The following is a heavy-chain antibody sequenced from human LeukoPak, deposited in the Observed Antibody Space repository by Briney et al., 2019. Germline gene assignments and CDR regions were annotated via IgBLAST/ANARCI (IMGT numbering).Heavy chain of an antibody. CDR2: LSGSGGTT. CDR1: GFTFSDYT. CDR3: ARAMMVVANLWGVYDY. Sequence: PGGSLRLSCAASGFTFSDYTITWVPQAPGQGLEWVSGLSGSGGTTYYADSVKGRFTISRDNSKNTLYLQMDSLRAEDTAVYFCARAMMVVANLWGVYDYWGQGTLVTVSS. J-gene: IGHJ4*02. V-gene: IGHV3-23*01. D-gene: IGHD3-22*01.